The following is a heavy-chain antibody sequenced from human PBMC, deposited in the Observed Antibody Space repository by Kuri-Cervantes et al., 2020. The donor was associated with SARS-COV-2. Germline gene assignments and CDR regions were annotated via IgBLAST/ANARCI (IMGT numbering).Heavy chain of an antibody. J-gene: IGHJ4*02. Sequence: GGSLRLSCAASGFTVSSNYMSWVRQAPGKGLEWVSVIYSGGSTYYADSVKGRFTISRDNSKNTLYLQMNSPRAEDTAVYYCARDRGYGSGSYSDYWGQGTLVTVSS. V-gene: IGHV3-53*01. CDR3: ARDRGYGSGSYSDY. D-gene: IGHD3-10*01. CDR1: GFTVSSNY. CDR2: IYSGGST.